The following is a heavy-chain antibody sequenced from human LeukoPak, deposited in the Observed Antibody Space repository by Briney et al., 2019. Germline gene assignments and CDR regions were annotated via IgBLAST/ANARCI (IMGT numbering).Heavy chain of an antibody. V-gene: IGHV3-33*01. CDR3: AREVRGWSSGWYEPFFDC. CDR2: IWYDGSNK. J-gene: IGHJ4*02. D-gene: IGHD6-19*01. CDR1: GFTFSSYG. Sequence: GGSLRLSCAASGFTFSSYGMHWVRQAPGKGLEWVAVIWYDGSNKYYADSVKGRFTISRDNSKNTLYLQMNSLRAEDTAVYYCAREVRGWSSGWYEPFFDCWGQGTLVTVSS.